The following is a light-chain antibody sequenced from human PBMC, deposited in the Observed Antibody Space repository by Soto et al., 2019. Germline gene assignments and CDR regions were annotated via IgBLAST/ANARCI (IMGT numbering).Light chain of an antibody. V-gene: IGKV1-5*01. CDR1: QSISSW. Sequence: DIQMTQSPSTLSASVGDRVTITCRASQSISSWLAWYQQKPGKAPKLLIYDASSLESGVPSRFSGSGSGTKFTLTISSRQPDDFATYYCQQYNSYSLYTFGQGTKLEIK. J-gene: IGKJ2*01. CDR2: DAS. CDR3: QQYNSYSLYT.